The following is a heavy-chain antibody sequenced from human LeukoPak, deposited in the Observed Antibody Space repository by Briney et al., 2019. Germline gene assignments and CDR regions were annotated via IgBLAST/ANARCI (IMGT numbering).Heavy chain of an antibody. CDR1: GFTFSSYS. CDR2: ISSSSSTI. V-gene: IGHV3-48*01. Sequence: GGSLRLSCAASGFTFSSYSMNWVRQAPGKGLEWVSYISSSSSTIYYADSVKGRFTISRGNAKNSLYLQMNSLRAEDTAVYYCARVGLDGMDVWGQGTTVTVSS. CDR3: ARVGLDGMDV. J-gene: IGHJ6*02.